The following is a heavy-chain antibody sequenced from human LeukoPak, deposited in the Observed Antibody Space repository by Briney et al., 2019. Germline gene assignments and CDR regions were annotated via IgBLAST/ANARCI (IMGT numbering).Heavy chain of an antibody. CDR2: INHSGST. CDR1: GGSFSGDY. J-gene: IGHJ4*02. CDR3: ARVTQWLTPFDY. Sequence: SETLSLTCAVYGGSFSGDYWSWIRQSPGKGLEWIGEINHSGSTNYNPSLKSRVTISVDTSKNQFSLKLSSVTAADTAVYYCARVTQWLTPFDYWGQGTLVTVSS. V-gene: IGHV4-34*01. D-gene: IGHD6-19*01.